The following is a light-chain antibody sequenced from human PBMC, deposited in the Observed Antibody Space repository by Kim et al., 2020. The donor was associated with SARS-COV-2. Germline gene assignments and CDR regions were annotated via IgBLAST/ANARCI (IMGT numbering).Light chain of an antibody. CDR3: QQYVSSTGT. V-gene: IGKV3-20*01. CDR1: QSVSRNY. Sequence: LSPGERASLSFRASQSVSRNYLAWYQQKPGPAPRLPIYGTSTRATGIADRFSGSGSGTDFTLTISRLEPEDFAVYYCQQYVSSTGTFGQGTKLEI. CDR2: GTS. J-gene: IGKJ2*01.